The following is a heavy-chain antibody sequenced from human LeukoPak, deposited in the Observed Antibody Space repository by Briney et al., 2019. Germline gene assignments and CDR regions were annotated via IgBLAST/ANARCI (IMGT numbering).Heavy chain of an antibody. Sequence: GGSLRLSCAASGFTFSTYAMSWVRQAPGKGLEWVSAISGSGGNTYYADSVKGRFTISRDNSRNTLFLQMNSLRAEDTAVYYCAISGWYDYWGQGTLVTVSS. V-gene: IGHV3-23*01. CDR2: ISGSGGNT. CDR3: AISGWYDY. CDR1: GFTFSTYA. J-gene: IGHJ4*02. D-gene: IGHD6-19*01.